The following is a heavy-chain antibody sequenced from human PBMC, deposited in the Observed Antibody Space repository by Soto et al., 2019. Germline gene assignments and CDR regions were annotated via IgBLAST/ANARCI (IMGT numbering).Heavy chain of an antibody. J-gene: IGHJ6*02. CDR3: AGGSYFLGYYYYYGMDV. CDR1: GGSVSSGSYY. CDR2: TYYSGST. V-gene: IGHV4-61*01. D-gene: IGHD1-26*01. Sequence: SETLSLTCTVSGGSVSSGSYYWSWIRQPPGKGLEWIGYTYYSGSTNYNPSLKSRVTISVDTSKNQFSLKLSSVTAADTAVYYCAGGSYFLGYYYYYGMDVWGQGTTVTVSS.